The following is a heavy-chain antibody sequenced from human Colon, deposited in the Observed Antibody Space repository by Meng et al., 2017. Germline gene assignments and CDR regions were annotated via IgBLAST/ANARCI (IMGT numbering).Heavy chain of an antibody. CDR2: INHSGST. Sequence: SETLSLTCAVYGGSFSGYYWSWIRQPPGKGLKWIGEINHSGSTNYNPSLKSRVTISVDTSKNQFSLKLSSVTAADTAVYYCARGALKFYGSGSYFDYWGQGTLVTGSS. CDR1: GGSFSGYY. J-gene: IGHJ4*01. V-gene: IGHV4-34*01. CDR3: ARGALKFYGSGSYFDY. D-gene: IGHD3-10*01.